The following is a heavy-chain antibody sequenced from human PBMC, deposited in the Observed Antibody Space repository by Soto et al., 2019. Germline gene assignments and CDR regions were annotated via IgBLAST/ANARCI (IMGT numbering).Heavy chain of an antibody. CDR2: IRYDGSNK. CDR1: GFTFSSYG. V-gene: IGHV3-33*01. D-gene: IGHD3-22*01. CDR3: ARDSIITMIVADPIPSDY. J-gene: IGHJ4*02. Sequence: GGSLRLSCAASGFTFSSYGMHWVRQAPGKGLEWVAVIRYDGSNKYYADSVKGRFTISRDNSKNTLYLQMNSLRAEDTAVYYCARDSIITMIVADPIPSDYWGQGTLVTVSS.